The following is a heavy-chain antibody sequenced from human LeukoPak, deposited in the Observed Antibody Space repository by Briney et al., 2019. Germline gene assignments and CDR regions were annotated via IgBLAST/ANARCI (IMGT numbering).Heavy chain of an antibody. CDR1: GFTFDDYA. CDR2: ISWNSGSI. CDR3: AKDKGHWYFDL. J-gene: IGHJ2*01. V-gene: IGHV3-9*01. Sequence: GRSLRLSCAASGFTFDDYAMHWVRHAPGKGLEWVSGISWNSGSIMYADSVKGRLTISRDNANTSLYLQMNSLRAEDTALYYCAKDKGHWYFDLWGRGTLVTVSS.